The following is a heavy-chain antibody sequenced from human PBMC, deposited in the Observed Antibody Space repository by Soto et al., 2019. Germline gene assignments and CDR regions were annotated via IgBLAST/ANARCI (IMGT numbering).Heavy chain of an antibody. CDR1: GFTFSNYA. D-gene: IGHD2-8*01. CDR2: ISGSGGST. CDR3: AKTSRYCTNAASLWGNMDV. J-gene: IGHJ6*03. Sequence: EVQLLESGGSLVQPGGSLRLSCEASGFTFSNYAMTWVRQAPGKGLEWVSTISGSGGSTYYADSVKGRFTISRDSSKNTLFLQVNSLRAEDMAVYYCAKTSRYCTNAASLWGNMDVWGKGTTVTVSS. V-gene: IGHV3-23*01.